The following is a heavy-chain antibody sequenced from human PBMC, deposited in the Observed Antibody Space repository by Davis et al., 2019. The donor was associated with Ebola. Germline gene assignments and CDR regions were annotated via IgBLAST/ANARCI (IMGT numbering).Heavy chain of an antibody. J-gene: IGHJ5*02. CDR2: IYYSGST. CDR3: ARVGIVVVPAAKGGHWFDP. V-gene: IGHV4-59*01. D-gene: IGHD2-2*01. CDR1: GGSISSYY. Sequence: PSETLSLTCTVSGGSISSYYWSWIRQPPGKGLEWIGYIYYSGSTNYNPSLKSRVTISVDTSKNQFSLKLSSVTAADTAVYYCARVGIVVVPAAKGGHWFDPWGQGTLVTVSS.